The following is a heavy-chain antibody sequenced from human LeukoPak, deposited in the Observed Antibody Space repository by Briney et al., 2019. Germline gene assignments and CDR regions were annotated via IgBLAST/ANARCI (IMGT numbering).Heavy chain of an antibody. Sequence: PSETLSLTCTVSGGSISSYYWSWIRQPAGKGLEWIGRIYTSGSTNYNPSLKSRVTMSVDTSKNQFPLKLSSVTAADTAVYYCARGDSGSYFAPFDYWGQGTLVTVSS. J-gene: IGHJ4*02. V-gene: IGHV4-4*07. CDR3: ARGDSGSYFAPFDY. CDR1: GGSISSYY. CDR2: IYTSGST. D-gene: IGHD1-26*01.